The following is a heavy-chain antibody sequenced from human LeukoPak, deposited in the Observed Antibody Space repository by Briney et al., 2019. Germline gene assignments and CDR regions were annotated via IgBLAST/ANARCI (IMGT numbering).Heavy chain of an antibody. CDR2: INRSGST. CDR3: ARRPIAAAGSNWFDP. V-gene: IGHV4-34*01. Sequence: SETLSLTCAVYGGSFSGYYWSWIRQPPGKGLEWIGEINRSGSTNYNPSLKSRVTISVDTSKNQFSLKLSSVTAADTAVYYCARRPIAAAGSNWFDPWGQGTLVTVSS. CDR1: GGSFSGYY. J-gene: IGHJ5*02. D-gene: IGHD6-13*01.